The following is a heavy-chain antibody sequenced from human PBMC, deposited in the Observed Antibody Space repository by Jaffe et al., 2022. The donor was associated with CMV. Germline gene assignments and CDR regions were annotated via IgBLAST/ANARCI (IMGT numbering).Heavy chain of an antibody. V-gene: IGHV3-74*01. CDR1: GFTFNGYW. CDR3: SRDAGKDTYGYWSRSYPTRKAKISGMDV. J-gene: IGHJ6*02. Sequence: DVQLVESGGDLVLPGGSLSLSCEVSGFTFNGYWIHWVRQAPGKGLEWVSSINGDGSSTTYADSVKGRFIISSDNAKNTVYLQLSSLRVEDTAVYFCSRDAGKDTYGYWSRSYPTRKAKISGMDVWGQGTTVTVSS. CDR2: INGDGSST. D-gene: IGHD5-18*01.